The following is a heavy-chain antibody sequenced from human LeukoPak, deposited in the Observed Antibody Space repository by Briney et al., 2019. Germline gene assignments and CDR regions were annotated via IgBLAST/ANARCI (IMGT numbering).Heavy chain of an antibody. CDR1: GIALSNYG. D-gene: IGHD2-2*02. J-gene: IGHJ4*02. Sequence: GGSLRLSCAVSGIALSNYGMSWVRQAPGKGLEWVAVIWYDGSNKYYADSVKGRFTISRDNSKNTLYLQMNSLRAEDTAVYYCARGGVNVPAAIQGDYWGQGTLVTVSS. CDR2: IWYDGSNK. V-gene: IGHV3-33*08. CDR3: ARGGVNVPAAIQGDY.